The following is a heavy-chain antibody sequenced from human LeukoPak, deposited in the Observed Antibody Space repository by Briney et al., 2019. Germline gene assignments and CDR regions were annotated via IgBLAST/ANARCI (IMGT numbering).Heavy chain of an antibody. CDR2: ISSNGGST. CDR3: ARDAGKALGALDI. D-gene: IGHD7-27*01. J-gene: IGHJ3*02. Sequence: GGSLRLSCAASGFTFSSYAMHWVRQAPGKGLEYVSAISSNGGSTYYANSVKGRFTISRDNSKNTLYLQMGSLRAEDMAVYYCARDAGKALGALDIWGQGTMVTVSS. V-gene: IGHV3-64*01. CDR1: GFTFSSYA.